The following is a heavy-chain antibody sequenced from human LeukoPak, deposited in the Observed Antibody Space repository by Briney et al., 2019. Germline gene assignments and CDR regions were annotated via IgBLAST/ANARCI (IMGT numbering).Heavy chain of an antibody. CDR2: IIPIFGTA. J-gene: IGHJ3*02. V-gene: IGHV1-69*05. CDR1: GYTFTSYG. D-gene: IGHD1-14*01. CDR3: ARVGPARGDAFDI. Sequence: SVKVSCKASGYTFTSYGISWVRQAPGQGLEWMGGIIPIFGTANYAQKFQGRVTITTDESTSTAYMELSSLRSEDTAVYYCARVGPARGDAFDIWGQGTMVTVSS.